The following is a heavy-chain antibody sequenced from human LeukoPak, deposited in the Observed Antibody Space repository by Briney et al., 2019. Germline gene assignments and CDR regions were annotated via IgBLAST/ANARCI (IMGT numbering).Heavy chain of an antibody. CDR2: IYYSGST. D-gene: IGHD2-15*01. J-gene: IGHJ4*02. CDR1: GGSISSYY. Sequence: SETLSLTCTVSGGSISSYYWSWIRQPPGKGLEWIGYIYYSGSTNYNPSLKSRVTVSVDTSKNQFSLKLNSVTAADTAVYYCAKLTILGYCSGGSCYDRRVFDYWGQGTLVTVSS. CDR3: AKLTILGYCSGGSCYDRRVFDY. V-gene: IGHV4-59*12.